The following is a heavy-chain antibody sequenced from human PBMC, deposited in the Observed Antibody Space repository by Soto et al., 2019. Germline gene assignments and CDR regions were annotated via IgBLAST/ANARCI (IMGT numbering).Heavy chain of an antibody. D-gene: IGHD3-3*01. CDR2: INSDGSST. J-gene: IGHJ6*02. CDR1: GFTFSSYW. CDR3: ARGPISDFWSGYPHYGMDV. Sequence: GGSLRLSCAASGFTFSSYWMHWFRQAPGKGLVWVSRINSDGSSTSYADSVKGRFTISRDNAKNTLYLQMNSLRAEDTAVYYCARGPISDFWSGYPHYGMDVWGQGTTVTVSS. V-gene: IGHV3-74*01.